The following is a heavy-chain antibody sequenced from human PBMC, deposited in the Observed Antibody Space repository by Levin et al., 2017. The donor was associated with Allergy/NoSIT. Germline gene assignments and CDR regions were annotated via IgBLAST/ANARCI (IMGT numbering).Heavy chain of an antibody. Sequence: SCTVSGGSISSGGYYWSWIRQHPGKGLEWIGYIYYSGSTYYNPSLKSRVTISVDTSKNQFSLKLSSVTAADTAVYYCARHSLQIYGDYEEYGFDSWGQGTMVTVSS. V-gene: IGHV4-31*03. CDR2: IYYSGST. CDR1: GGSISSGGYY. CDR3: ARHSLQIYGDYEEYGFDS. D-gene: IGHD4-17*01. J-gene: IGHJ3*02.